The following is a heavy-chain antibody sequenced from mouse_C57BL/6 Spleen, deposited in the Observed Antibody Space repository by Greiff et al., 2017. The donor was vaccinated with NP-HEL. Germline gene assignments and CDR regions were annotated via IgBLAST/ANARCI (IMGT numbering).Heavy chain of an antibody. CDR2: INPNNGGT. CDR3: ARWGDSSGSLYAMDY. D-gene: IGHD3-2*02. CDR1: GYTFTDYN. J-gene: IGHJ4*01. Sequence: DVQLQESGPELVKPGASVKIPCKASGYTFTDYNMDWVKQSHGKSLEWIGDINPNNGGTIYNQKFKGKATLTVDKSSSTAYMELRSLTSEDTAVYYCARWGDSSGSLYAMDYWGQGTSVTVSS. V-gene: IGHV1-18*01.